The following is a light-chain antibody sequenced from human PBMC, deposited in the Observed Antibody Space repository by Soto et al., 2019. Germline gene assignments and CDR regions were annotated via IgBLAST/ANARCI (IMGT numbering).Light chain of an antibody. V-gene: IGLV2-14*01. CDR1: SSDVGGYNY. Sequence: QSALTQPASVSGSPGQSITISCTGTSSDVGGYNYVSWYQQHPGKAPKLMIYDVSNRPSGVSNRFSGSKSGNTASLTISGLQAEDEADYYCSSYTSSSTFGVFGGGTKLNVL. J-gene: IGLJ2*01. CDR3: SSYTSSSTFGV. CDR2: DVS.